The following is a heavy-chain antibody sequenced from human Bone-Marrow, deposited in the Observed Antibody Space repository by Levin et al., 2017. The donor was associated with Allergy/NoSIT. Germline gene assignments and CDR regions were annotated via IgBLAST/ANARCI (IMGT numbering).Heavy chain of an antibody. V-gene: IGHV4-4*02. CDR3: ATDTHFCGGDCYAY. J-gene: IGHJ4*02. CDR1: GGSITANTW. D-gene: IGHD2-21*01. Sequence: SETLSLTCAVSGGSITANTWWTWVRQPPGKGLEWIGEIHQSGKTTYNPSLKSRVTISLDMSKNQFSLQLSSVTAPDTAVYYCATDTHFCGGDCYAYWGQGTLVTVSS. CDR2: IHQSGKT.